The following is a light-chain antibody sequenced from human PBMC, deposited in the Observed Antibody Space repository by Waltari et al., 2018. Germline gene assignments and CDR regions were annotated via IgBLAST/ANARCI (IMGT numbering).Light chain of an antibody. CDR2: SND. Sequence: QSVLTQPPSASGTPGQRVTISCSGSNSNIGSFTVNWYEHLPGTAPKLLIYSNDQRPSGVPDRFSGSKSGTSAFLAITGLHSEDEADYYCASWDDSLNGLIFG. J-gene: IGLJ2*01. V-gene: IGLV1-44*01. CDR1: NSNIGSFT. CDR3: ASWDDSLNGLI.